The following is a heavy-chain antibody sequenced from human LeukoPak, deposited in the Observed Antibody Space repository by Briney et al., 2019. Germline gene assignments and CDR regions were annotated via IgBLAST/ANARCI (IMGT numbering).Heavy chain of an antibody. J-gene: IGHJ4*02. Sequence: GGSLRLSCAASGFTLSSYSMNWVRQAQGKGLEWVSSISSSSSYIYYADSVKGRFTIYRDNAKNSLYLQMNRLRDEDTAVYYCAITADVVVPAAPFDYWGQGTLVTVSS. CDR1: GFTLSSYS. CDR3: AITADVVVPAAPFDY. CDR2: ISSSSSYI. D-gene: IGHD2-2*01. V-gene: IGHV3-21*01.